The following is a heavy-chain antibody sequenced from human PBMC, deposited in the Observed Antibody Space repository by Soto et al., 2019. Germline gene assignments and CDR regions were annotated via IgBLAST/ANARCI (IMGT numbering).Heavy chain of an antibody. J-gene: IGHJ5*02. Sequence: EVQLLESGGGLVQPGGSLGLSCAASGFTFSSYAMSWVRQAPGKGLEWVSAISGSGGSTYYADSVKGRFTISRDNSKNTLYLQMNSLRAEDTAVYYCATGYCSSTSCQNWFDPWGQGTLVTVSS. CDR2: ISGSGGST. CDR1: GFTFSSYA. CDR3: ATGYCSSTSCQNWFDP. V-gene: IGHV3-23*01. D-gene: IGHD2-2*01.